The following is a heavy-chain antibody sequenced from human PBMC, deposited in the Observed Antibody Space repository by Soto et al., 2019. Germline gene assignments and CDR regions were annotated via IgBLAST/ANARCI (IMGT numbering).Heavy chain of an antibody. CDR3: ARDHNPQYYYDSSGYSPSDY. Sequence: PGGSLRLSCAASGFTFSTYGMNWVRQAPGKGLEWVSSISTSSTHIYYADSVEGRFTTSRDNAENSLYLQMNGLRSDDTAVYYCARDHNPQYYYDSSGYSPSDYWGQGTLVTVSS. CDR1: GFTFSTYG. V-gene: IGHV3-21*01. J-gene: IGHJ4*02. CDR2: ISTSSTHI. D-gene: IGHD3-22*01.